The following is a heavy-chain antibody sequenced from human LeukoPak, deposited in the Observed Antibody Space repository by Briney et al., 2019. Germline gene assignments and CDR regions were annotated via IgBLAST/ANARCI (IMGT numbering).Heavy chain of an antibody. V-gene: IGHV4-4*07. J-gene: IGHJ3*02. CDR1: GGSITTHY. CDR3: ARDLLGDYGTFDI. D-gene: IGHD4-17*01. CDR2: VYNTGIT. Sequence: PSETLSLTCTVSGGSITTHYWSWIRQPAGRELEGIGRVYNTGITKYNPSLESRVTMSVDTSSNRFSLRLRSVTAADTAVYYCARDLLGDYGTFDIWGQGAMVTVSS.